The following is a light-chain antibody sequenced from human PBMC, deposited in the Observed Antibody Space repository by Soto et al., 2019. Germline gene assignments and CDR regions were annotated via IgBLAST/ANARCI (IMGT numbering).Light chain of an antibody. J-gene: IGLJ1*01. CDR1: SSDVGGYNY. CDR2: EVS. V-gene: IGLV2-14*01. CDR3: SSYTDTSTYV. Sequence: QSALTQPASVSGSPGQSITISCTGTSSDVGGYNYVSWYQQHPGKAPKLLIYEVSNRPSGVSNRFSGSKSGNTASLTISGLQAEDEADYYCSSYTDTSTYVFGTGTKLTVL.